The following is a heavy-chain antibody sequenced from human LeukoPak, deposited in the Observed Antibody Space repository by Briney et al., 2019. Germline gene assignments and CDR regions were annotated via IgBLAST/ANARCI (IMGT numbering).Heavy chain of an antibody. CDR2: INPSGGST. CDR1: GYTFTSYY. D-gene: IGHD4-17*01. CDR3: ARDRRNDYGDLAHFDY. Sequence: GASVKVSCKASGYTFTSYYMHWVRQAPGQWLEWMGIINPSGGSTSYAQKFQGRVTMTRDTSTSTVYMELSSLRSEDTAVYYCARDRRNDYGDLAHFDYWGQGTLVTVSS. J-gene: IGHJ4*02. V-gene: IGHV1-46*01.